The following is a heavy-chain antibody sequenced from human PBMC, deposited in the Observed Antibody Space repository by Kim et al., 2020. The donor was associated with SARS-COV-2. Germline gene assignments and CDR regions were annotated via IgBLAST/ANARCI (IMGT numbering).Heavy chain of an antibody. Sequence: SETLSLTCTVSGGSISSSSYYWGWIRQPPGKGLEWIGSIYYSGSTYYNPSLKSRVTISVDTSKNQFSLKLSSVTAADTAVYYCARYVAGTIFGVVIIPAYYLDYWGQGTLVTVSS. CDR3: ARYVAGTIFGVVIIPAYYLDY. V-gene: IGHV4-39*01. J-gene: IGHJ4*02. CDR1: GGSISSSSYY. CDR2: IYYSGST. D-gene: IGHD3-3*01.